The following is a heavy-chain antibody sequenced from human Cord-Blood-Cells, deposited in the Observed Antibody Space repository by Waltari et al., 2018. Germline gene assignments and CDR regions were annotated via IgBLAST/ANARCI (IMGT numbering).Heavy chain of an antibody. CDR1: GGSFSGYY. J-gene: IGHJ4*02. CDR3: ARRGVVVTAIDDY. D-gene: IGHD2-21*02. CDR2: INHSGST. V-gene: IGHV4-34*01. Sequence: QVQLQQWGAGLLKPSETLSLTCAAYGGSFSGYYWSWSRQPPGKGLEWIGEINHSGSTNYNPSLKSRVTISVDTSKNQFSLKLSSVTAADTAVYYCARRGVVVTAIDDYWGQGTLVTVSS.